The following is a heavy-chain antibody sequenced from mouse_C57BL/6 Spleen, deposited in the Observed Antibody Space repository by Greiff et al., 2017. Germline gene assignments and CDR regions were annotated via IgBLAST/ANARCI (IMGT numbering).Heavy chain of an antibody. CDR1: GYTFTSYW. Sequence: VKLVESGTELVKPGASVKLSCKASGYTFTSYWMHWVKQRPGQGLEWIGNINPSNGGTNYNEKFKSKATLTVDKSSSTAYMQLSSLTSEDSAVYYCARWGSWSMDYWGQGTSVTVSS. D-gene: IGHD1-1*02. CDR2: INPSNGGT. J-gene: IGHJ4*01. CDR3: ARWGSWSMDY. V-gene: IGHV1-53*01.